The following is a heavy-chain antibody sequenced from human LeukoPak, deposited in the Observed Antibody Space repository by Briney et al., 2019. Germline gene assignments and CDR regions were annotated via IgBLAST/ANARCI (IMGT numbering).Heavy chain of an antibody. J-gene: IGHJ4*02. D-gene: IGHD6-13*01. CDR3: AREGRRQQLVRYLFDY. Sequence: GRSLRLSCTASGFTFSSYGMHWVRRAPGKGLEWVAVIWYDGSNKYYADSVKGRFTISRDNSKNTLYLQMNSLRAEDMAVYYCAREGRRQQLVRYLFDYWGQGTLVTVSS. V-gene: IGHV3-33*01. CDR1: GFTFSSYG. CDR2: IWYDGSNK.